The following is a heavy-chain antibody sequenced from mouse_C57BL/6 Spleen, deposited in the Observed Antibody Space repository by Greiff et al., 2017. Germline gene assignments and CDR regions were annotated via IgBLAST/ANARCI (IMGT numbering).Heavy chain of an antibody. D-gene: IGHD4-1*01. V-gene: IGHV5-6*01. Sequence: EVMLVESGGDLVKPGGSLKLSCAASGFTFSSYGMSWVRQTPDKRLEWVATISSGGSYTYYPDSVKGRFTISRDNAKNTLYLQMSSLKSEDTAMYYFARDWDYWGQGTTLTVSS. CDR1: GFTFSSYG. J-gene: IGHJ2*01. CDR2: ISSGGSYT. CDR3: ARDWDY.